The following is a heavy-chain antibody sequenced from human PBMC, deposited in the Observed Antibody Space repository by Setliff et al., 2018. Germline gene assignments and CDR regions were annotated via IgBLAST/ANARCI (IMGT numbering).Heavy chain of an antibody. D-gene: IGHD1-1*01. CDR3: ARTGTYRYFDY. J-gene: IGHJ4*02. CDR2: IYHTGRT. Sequence: SETLSLTCGVSNYSISSGYYWAWIRQPPGRGLEWIGSIYHTGRTNYNPSLKTRVTISVDTAKNQFSLKLTSVTAADTAVYYRARTGTYRYFDYWGQGTRVTVSS. V-gene: IGHV4-38-2*01. CDR1: NYSISSGYY.